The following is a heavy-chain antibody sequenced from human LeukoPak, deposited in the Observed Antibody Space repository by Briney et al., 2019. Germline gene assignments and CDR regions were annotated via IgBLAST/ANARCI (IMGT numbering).Heavy chain of an antibody. CDR3: ARTSMYYYDSSGYYYGLEGAFDI. CDR1: GDSVSSNSAA. D-gene: IGHD3-22*01. J-gene: IGHJ3*02. CDR2: TYYRSKWYN. Sequence: SQTLSLTCAISGDSVSSNSAAWNWIRQSPSRGLEWLGRTYYRSKWYNDYAVSVKSRITINPDTSKNQFSLQLNSVTPEDTAVYYCARTSMYYYDSSGYYYGLEGAFDIWGQGTKVTVSS. V-gene: IGHV6-1*01.